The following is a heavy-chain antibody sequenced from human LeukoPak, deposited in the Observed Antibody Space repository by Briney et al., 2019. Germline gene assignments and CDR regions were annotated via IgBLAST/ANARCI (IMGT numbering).Heavy chain of an antibody. Sequence: GGSLRLSCAASGFTFSSYSMNWARQAPGKGLEWVSYISYSSSTIYYADSVKGRFTISRDNGKNSLYLQMNSLRVEDTAFYYCARDDLLHRNWFDPWGQGTLVTVSS. D-gene: IGHD3-22*01. CDR2: ISYSSSTI. J-gene: IGHJ5*02. V-gene: IGHV3-48*01. CDR3: ARDDLLHRNWFDP. CDR1: GFTFSSYS.